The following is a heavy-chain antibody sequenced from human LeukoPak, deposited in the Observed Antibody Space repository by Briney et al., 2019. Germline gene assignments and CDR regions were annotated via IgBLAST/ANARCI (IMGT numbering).Heavy chain of an antibody. CDR1: GFPFSSFG. D-gene: IGHD1-7*01. Sequence: GGPLRLSCAASGFPFSSFGFHWVRQAPGKGLEWLAIVSFERNDKYYADSVKGRFTISGDVSKNTLYLQMNSLRSEDTAVYYCARDPLRRGTSYLDNWGQGTLVTVAS. V-gene: IGHV3-30*03. CDR3: ARDPLRRGTSYLDN. CDR2: VSFERNDK. J-gene: IGHJ4*02.